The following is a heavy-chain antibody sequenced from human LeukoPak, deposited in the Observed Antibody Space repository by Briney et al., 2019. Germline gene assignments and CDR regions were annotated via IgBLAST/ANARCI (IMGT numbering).Heavy chain of an antibody. CDR2: IWYDGSNK. CDR3: ARESTTMVRGDIQH. V-gene: IGHV3-33*01. J-gene: IGHJ1*01. D-gene: IGHD3-10*01. CDR1: GFTFSSYG. Sequence: GRSLRLSCAASGFTFSSYGMHWVRQAPGKGLEWVAVIWYDGSNKYYADSVKGRFTISRDNSKNTLYLQMNSLRAEDTAVYYCARESTTMVRGDIQHWGQGTLVTVSS.